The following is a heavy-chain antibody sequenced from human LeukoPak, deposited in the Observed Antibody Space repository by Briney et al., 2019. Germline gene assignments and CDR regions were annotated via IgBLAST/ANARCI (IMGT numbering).Heavy chain of an antibody. Sequence: GGSLRLSCAASGFTFSSYAMSWVRQAPGKGLEWVSAISGSGGSTYYADSVKGRFTISRDNSKNTLYLQMNSLRAEDTAVYYCAKTRNGYTTEYLHHWGQGTLVTVSS. CDR2: ISGSGGST. V-gene: IGHV3-23*01. J-gene: IGHJ1*01. D-gene: IGHD5-24*01. CDR3: AKTRNGYTTEYLHH. CDR1: GFTFSSYA.